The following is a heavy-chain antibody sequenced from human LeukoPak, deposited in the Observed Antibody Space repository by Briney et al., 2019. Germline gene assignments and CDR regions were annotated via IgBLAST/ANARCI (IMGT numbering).Heavy chain of an antibody. Sequence: SEILSLTCAVYGGSLSGCYGSWMRKPPGEGVEGIGEIKHSGSTNYNPSLKSRVTISVDTSKNQFSLKLSSVTAADTAVYYCARVPEASIFENTGYYYYYMDVWGKGTMVTVSS. D-gene: IGHD3-3*01. CDR2: IKHSGST. J-gene: IGHJ6*03. V-gene: IGHV4-34*01. CDR1: GGSLSGCY. CDR3: ARVPEASIFENTGYYYYYMDV.